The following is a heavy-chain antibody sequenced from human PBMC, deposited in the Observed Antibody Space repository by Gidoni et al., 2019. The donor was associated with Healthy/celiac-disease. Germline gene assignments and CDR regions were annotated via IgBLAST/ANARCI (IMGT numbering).Heavy chain of an antibody. J-gene: IGHJ4*02. D-gene: IGHD3-22*01. CDR1: GFTFSNAW. Sequence: EVQLVESGGGLVKPGGSLRLSCAASGFTFSNAWMSWVRQAPGTGLEWVGRIKSKTDGGTTDYAAPVKGRFTISRDDSKNTLYLQMNSLKTEDTAVYYCTTLSPYYYDSSGYYPAYYFDYWGQGTLVTVSS. V-gene: IGHV3-15*01. CDR3: TTLSPYYYDSSGYYPAYYFDY. CDR2: IKSKTDGGTT.